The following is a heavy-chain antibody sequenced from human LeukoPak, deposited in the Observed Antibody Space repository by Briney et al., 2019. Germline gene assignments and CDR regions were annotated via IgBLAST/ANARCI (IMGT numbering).Heavy chain of an antibody. D-gene: IGHD3-10*01. CDR3: ARDGPPMDGSGSYPSLVFDY. CDR2: TKQDGSEE. Sequence: GGSLRLSCAASGFTFSSYWMSWVRQAPGKGLEWVANTKQDGSEEYYVDSVKGRFTISRDNAKNSLYLQMNSLRAEDTAVYYCARDGPPMDGSGSYPSLVFDYWGQGTLVTVSS. V-gene: IGHV3-7*01. J-gene: IGHJ4*02. CDR1: GFTFSSYW.